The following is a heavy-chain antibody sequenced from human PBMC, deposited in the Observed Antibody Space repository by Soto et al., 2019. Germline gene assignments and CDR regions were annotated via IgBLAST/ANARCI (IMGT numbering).Heavy chain of an antibody. J-gene: IGHJ5*02. Sequence: GASVKVSCKASGYSFTSYEINWVRQATGQGLEWMGWMNPNSGNTGYAQKFQGRVTMTRNTSISTAYMELSSLRSEDTAVYYCVLLGEPIRNWFDPWGQGTLVTVSS. CDR2: MNPNSGNT. D-gene: IGHD3-10*01. CDR1: GYSFTSYE. CDR3: VLLGEPIRNWFDP. V-gene: IGHV1-8*01.